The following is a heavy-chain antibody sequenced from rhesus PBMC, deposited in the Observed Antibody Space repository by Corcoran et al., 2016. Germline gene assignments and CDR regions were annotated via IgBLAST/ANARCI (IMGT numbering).Heavy chain of an antibody. CDR2: IIYSGKTI. CDR3: ARHDYAV. J-gene: IGHJ4*01. D-gene: IGHD4-29*01. Sequence: EVQLVESGGGLVQPGGSLRLSCAASGFTFRYYDMDWVHQAPGKGLQWVSYIIYSGKTIYYPDSVKGRFTISRDNAKNSLSLQMSSLRADDTAVYYCARHDYAVWGQGVLVTVSS. CDR1: GFTFRYYD. V-gene: IGHV3-136*01.